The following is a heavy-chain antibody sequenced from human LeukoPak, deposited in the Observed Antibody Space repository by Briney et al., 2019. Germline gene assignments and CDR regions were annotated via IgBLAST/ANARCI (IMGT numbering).Heavy chain of an antibody. V-gene: IGHV3-30*18. CDR2: ISYDGSNK. Sequence: PGGSLRLSCAASGFTFSSYGMHWVRQAPGKGLEWVAVISYDGSNKYYADSVKGRLTISRDNSKNTLYLQMNSLRAEDTAVYYCAKGEYAILVSFDYWGQGTLVTVSS. CDR3: AKGEYAILVSFDY. CDR1: GFTFSSYG. J-gene: IGHJ4*02. D-gene: IGHD2-8*01.